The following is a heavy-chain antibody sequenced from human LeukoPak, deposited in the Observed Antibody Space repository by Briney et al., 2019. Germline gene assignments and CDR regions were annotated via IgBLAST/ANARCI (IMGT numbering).Heavy chain of an antibody. J-gene: IGHJ4*02. CDR2: MYYSGTT. Sequence: SETLSLTCSVSDGSVSSRGYYWGWIRQPPGMGLEWIGSMYYSGTTYYNPSLKSRVTISADTSENQFSLKLTSVTAADTAVYYCARHRGLHSWLNEPFDYWGQGTLVTVSS. CDR3: ARHRGLHSWLNEPFDY. V-gene: IGHV4-39*01. D-gene: IGHD1-1*01. CDR1: DGSVSSRGYY.